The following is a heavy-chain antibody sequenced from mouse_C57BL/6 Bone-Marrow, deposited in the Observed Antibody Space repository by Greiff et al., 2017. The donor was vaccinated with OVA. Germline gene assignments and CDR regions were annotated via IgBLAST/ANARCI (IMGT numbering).Heavy chain of an antibody. V-gene: IGHV1-82*01. CDR1: GYAFSSSW. Sequence: VQLQQSGPELVKPGASVKISCKASGYAFSSSWMNWVKQRPGKGLEWIGRLYPGDGDTNYNGKFKGKATLTADKSSSTAYMQLSSLTSEDSAVYFCARYDYDEYFDVWGTGTTVTVSS. CDR2: LYPGDGDT. J-gene: IGHJ1*03. D-gene: IGHD2-4*01. CDR3: ARYDYDEYFDV.